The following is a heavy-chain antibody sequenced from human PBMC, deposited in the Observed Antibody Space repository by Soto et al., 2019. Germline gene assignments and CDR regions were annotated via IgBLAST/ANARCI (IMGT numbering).Heavy chain of an antibody. Sequence: ASVKLSFQISGHTLTELSIHWLRQAPRKGLEWMGGFDPEGGEAIYAQKWHGRVTVTEDTVTDTAYMELRGLNYDDTAVYYCATTTTLRGAMITNINFDFWGQGTPVTVSS. J-gene: IGHJ4*02. CDR3: ATTTTLRGAMITNINFDF. CDR1: GHTLTELS. CDR2: FDPEGGEA. D-gene: IGHD3-10*01. V-gene: IGHV1-24*01.